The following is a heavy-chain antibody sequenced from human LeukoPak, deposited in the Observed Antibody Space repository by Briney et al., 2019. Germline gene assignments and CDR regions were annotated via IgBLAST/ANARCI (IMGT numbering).Heavy chain of an antibody. D-gene: IGHD6-13*01. CDR3: ARQGSGWYERYFDY. CDR1: GGSISSSNW. J-gene: IGHJ4*02. CDR2: IYHSGST. V-gene: IGHV4-4*02. Sequence: SGTLSLTCAVSGGSISSSNWWSWVRQPPGKGLGWIGEIYHSGSTYYNTSLKSRLTISVDTSKNHFSLNLNSVTAADTAVYYCARQGSGWYERYFDYWGQGTLVTVSS.